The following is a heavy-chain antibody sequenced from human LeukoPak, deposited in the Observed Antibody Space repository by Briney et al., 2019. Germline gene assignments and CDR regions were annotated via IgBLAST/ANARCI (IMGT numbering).Heavy chain of an antibody. J-gene: IGHJ4*02. Sequence: ASVKVSCKAPRYTFTSSGISSVRQAPGQGVEWRGWIRTYNDKTNNAQKLQGSVTMTTDTSTRTAYMERRSLRSDDTAVYDCARDIFGRAVARTSGIDYWGQGTLVTVSS. D-gene: IGHD6-19*01. V-gene: IGHV1-18*01. CDR2: IRTYNDKT. CDR1: RYTFTSSG. CDR3: ARDIFGRAVARTSGIDY.